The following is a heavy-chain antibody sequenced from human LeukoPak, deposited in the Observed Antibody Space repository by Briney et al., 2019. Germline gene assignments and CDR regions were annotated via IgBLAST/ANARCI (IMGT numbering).Heavy chain of an antibody. V-gene: IGHV4-39*07. CDR3: ARLQRAIDY. CDR2: IYYSGST. CDR1: GGSISSSSYY. J-gene: IGHJ4*02. Sequence: SETLSLTCTVSGGSISSSSYYWGWIRQPPGKGLEWIGNIYYSGSTYYNPSLKSRVTISIDTSKNQFSLKLSSVTAADTAVYYCARLQRAIDYWGQGTLVTVSS.